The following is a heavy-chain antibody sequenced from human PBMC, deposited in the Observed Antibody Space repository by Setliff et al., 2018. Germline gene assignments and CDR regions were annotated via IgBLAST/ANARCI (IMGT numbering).Heavy chain of an antibody. J-gene: IGHJ5*01. D-gene: IGHD2-2*01. V-gene: IGHV4-34*01. CDR3: VRELDCPTIPSCYGGQAELDS. CDR2: INQSGSG. CDR1: GGSLSDYY. Sequence: SETLSLTCTVYGGSLSDYYWSWIRQPPGKGLEWIVEINQSGSGDYNPSFRSRVTMLVDTSKKQLSLKLSTVTAADTAVYYCVRELDCPTIPSCYGGQAELDSWGQGTLVTVSS.